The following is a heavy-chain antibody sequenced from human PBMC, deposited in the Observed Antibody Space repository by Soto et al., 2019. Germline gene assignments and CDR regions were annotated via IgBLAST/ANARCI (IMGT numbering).Heavy chain of an antibody. Sequence: PSETLSLTCAVYGGSFSGYYWSWIRQPPGKGLEWIGEINHSGSTNYNPSLKSRVTISVDTSKNQFSLKLSSVTAADTAVYYCARVGVYDYVWGSYRPQRFDYWAREPWSPSPQ. D-gene: IGHD3-16*02. CDR2: INHSGST. CDR1: GGSFSGYY. J-gene: IGHJ4*02. CDR3: ARVGVYDYVWGSYRPQRFDY. V-gene: IGHV4-34*01.